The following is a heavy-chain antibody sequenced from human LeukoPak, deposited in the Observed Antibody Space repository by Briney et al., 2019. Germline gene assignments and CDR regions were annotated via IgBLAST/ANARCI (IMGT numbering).Heavy chain of an antibody. Sequence: ASVKVSCKASGYTFTGYYMHWVRQAPGQGLEWMGWINPNSGGTNYAQKFQGRVTMTRDTSISTAYMELSRLRSDDTAVCYCARESVQGYCSSTSCPCDYWGQGTLVTVSS. CDR1: GYTFTGYY. V-gene: IGHV1-2*02. J-gene: IGHJ4*02. D-gene: IGHD2-2*01. CDR2: INPNSGGT. CDR3: ARESVQGYCSSTSCPCDY.